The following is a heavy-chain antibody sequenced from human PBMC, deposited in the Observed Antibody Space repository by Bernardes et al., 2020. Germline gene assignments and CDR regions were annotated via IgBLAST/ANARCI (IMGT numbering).Heavy chain of an antibody. CDR3: ARDMETTDYANGAFDS. Sequence: SVKVSCRASGGTVLTQTMTRVRQAPGHGLEWVGGIIPVFGTVTYAQNFEGGLTITADESTRTAYMELSSLRSDETAVYYWARDMETTDYANGAFDSWGQGTKVTVSS. J-gene: IGHJ3*02. CDR1: GGTVLTQT. D-gene: IGHD1-1*01. CDR2: IIPVFGTV. V-gene: IGHV1-69*13.